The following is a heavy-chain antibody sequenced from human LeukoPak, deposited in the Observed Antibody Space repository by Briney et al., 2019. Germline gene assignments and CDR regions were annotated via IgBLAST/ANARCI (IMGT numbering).Heavy chain of an antibody. Sequence: SETLSLTCTVSGGSISSSSYYWGWIRQPPGKGLEWIGSIYYSGSTYYNPSLKSRVTISVDTSKNQFSLKLSSVTAADTAAYYCARVTYGSTIPFTYYYYYYMDVWGKGTTVTVSS. CDR1: GGSISSSSYY. CDR2: IYYSGST. D-gene: IGHD3-10*01. V-gene: IGHV4-39*07. CDR3: ARVTYGSTIPFTYYYYYYMDV. J-gene: IGHJ6*03.